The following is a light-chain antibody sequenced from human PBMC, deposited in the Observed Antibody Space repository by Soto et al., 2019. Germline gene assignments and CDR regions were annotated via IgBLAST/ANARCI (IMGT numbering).Light chain of an antibody. J-gene: IGLJ2*01. CDR1: SSDVGVYKY. V-gene: IGLV2-14*01. Sequence: QSVLTQPASVSGSPGQSITISCTGSSSDVGVYKYVSWYQQHPGKGPRLMIYEVNKRPSGVSNRFSGSKSGNTASLTISGLQAEDEADYYCSSYSTSTTLVLFGGGTKLTVL. CDR2: EVN. CDR3: SSYSTSTTLVL.